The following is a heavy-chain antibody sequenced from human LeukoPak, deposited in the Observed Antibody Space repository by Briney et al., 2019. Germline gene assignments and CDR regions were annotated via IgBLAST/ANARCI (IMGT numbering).Heavy chain of an antibody. V-gene: IGHV3-20*01. CDR2: INWNGGST. CDR1: GFTFSSYG. D-gene: IGHD1-26*01. CDR3: ARARREGGSYYDDAFDI. Sequence: PGGSLRLSCAASGFTFSSYGMHWVRQAPGKGLEWVSGINWNGGSTGYADSVKGRFTISRDNAKNSLYLQMNSLRAEDTALYHCARARREGGSYYDDAFDIWGQGTMVTVSS. J-gene: IGHJ3*02.